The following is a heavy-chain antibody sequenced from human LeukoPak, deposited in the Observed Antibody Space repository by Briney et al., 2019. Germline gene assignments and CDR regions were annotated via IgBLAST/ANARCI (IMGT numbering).Heavy chain of an antibody. CDR2: ITTSGGTT. J-gene: IGHJ4*02. V-gene: IGHV3-23*01. D-gene: IGHD6-19*01. CDR1: GFAFSSYG. Sequence: GGSLRLSCAASGFAFSSYGMSWVRQAPGKGLEWVSAITTSGGTTYYADSVKGRFTISRHNPKNTLYLQMNSLRAEDTALYYCATHDYSRAWYFDYWGQGTLVTVSS. CDR3: ATHDYSRAWYFDY.